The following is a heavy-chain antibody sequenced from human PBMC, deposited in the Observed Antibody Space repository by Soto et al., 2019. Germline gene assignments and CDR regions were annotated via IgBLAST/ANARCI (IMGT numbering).Heavy chain of an antibody. V-gene: IGHV4-4*02. D-gene: IGHD2-15*01. CDR3: ARDRCSGGSCYSGREWRYFDY. CDR1: GGSISSSNW. J-gene: IGHJ4*02. CDR2: IYHSGST. Sequence: QVQLQESGPGLVKPSGTLSLTCAVSGGSISSSNWWSWVRQPPGKGLEWIGEIYHSGSTNYNPSHKSRVTISVDKSKSQCSLKLSSVTDADTAVYYGARDRCSGGSCYSGREWRYFDYWGQGTLVTVSS.